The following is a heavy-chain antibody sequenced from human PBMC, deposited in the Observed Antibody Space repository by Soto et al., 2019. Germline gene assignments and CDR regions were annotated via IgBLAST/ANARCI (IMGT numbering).Heavy chain of an antibody. CDR3: ARTPITMIVVVTKGFDY. V-gene: IGHV1-2*02. Sequence: AASVKVSCKASGYTFTGYYMHWVRQAPGQGLEWMGWINPNSGGTNYAQKFQGRVTMTRDTSISTAYMELSRLRSDDTAVYYCARTPITMIVVVTKGFDYWGQGTLVTVSS. CDR2: INPNSGGT. J-gene: IGHJ4*02. CDR1: GYTFTGYY. D-gene: IGHD3-22*01.